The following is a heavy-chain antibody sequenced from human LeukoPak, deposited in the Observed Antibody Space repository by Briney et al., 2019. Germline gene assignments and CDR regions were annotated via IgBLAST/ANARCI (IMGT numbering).Heavy chain of an antibody. J-gene: IGHJ3*02. D-gene: IGHD2-21*02. Sequence: KPSETLSLTCTVSGGSISSYYWSWLRQPPGKGLEWIGYIYYSGSTNYNPSLKSRVTISVDTSKNQFSLKLSSVSAADTAVYYCARHQDPHSAYCGDDCYPDTFDIWGQGTMVTVSS. V-gene: IGHV4-59*08. CDR1: GGSISSYY. CDR2: IYYSGST. CDR3: ARHQDPHSAYCGDDCYPDTFDI.